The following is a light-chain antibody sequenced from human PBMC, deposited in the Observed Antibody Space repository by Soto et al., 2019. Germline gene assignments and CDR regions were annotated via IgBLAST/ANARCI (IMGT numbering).Light chain of an antibody. CDR2: DVN. V-gene: IGLV2-14*01. Sequence: QSPLTQPASVSGSPGQSITISCTGTSSDVGSYPYVSWYQQHPGKAPKLMIYDVNSRPSGVSNRFSGSKSGNTASLTISGLQAEDEADYYCGSYTTSSTVVFGGGTKLTVL. CDR3: GSYTTSSTVV. CDR1: SSDVGSYPY. J-gene: IGLJ2*01.